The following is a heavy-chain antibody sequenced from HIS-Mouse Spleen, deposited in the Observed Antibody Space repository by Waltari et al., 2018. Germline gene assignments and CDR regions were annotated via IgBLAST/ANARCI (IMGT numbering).Heavy chain of an antibody. CDR3: ARDEGTRLDY. D-gene: IGHD1-1*01. Sequence: EVQLVESGGGLVQPGWSLRRSWSASGFPLRSFWMSWVRQAPGKGLEWVANIKQDGSEKYYVDSVKGRFTISRDNAKNSLYLQMNSLRAEDTAVYYCARDEGTRLDYWGQGTLVTVSS. J-gene: IGHJ4*02. V-gene: IGHV3-7*01. CDR1: GFPLRSFW. CDR2: IKQDGSEK.